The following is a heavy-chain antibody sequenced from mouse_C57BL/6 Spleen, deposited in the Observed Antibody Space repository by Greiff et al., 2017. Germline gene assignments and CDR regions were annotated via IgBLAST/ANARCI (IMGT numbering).Heavy chain of an antibody. Sequence: EVQGVESGGGLVKPGGSLKPSCAASGFTFSSYTMSWVRQTPEKRLEWVATISGGGGNTYYPDSVKGRFTISRDNAKNTLYLQMSSLRSEDTALYYCARRGATYYFDYWGQGTTRTVSS. V-gene: IGHV5-9*01. J-gene: IGHJ2*01. CDR1: GFTFSSYT. CDR2: ISGGGGNT. D-gene: IGHD3-1*01. CDR3: ARRGATYYFDY.